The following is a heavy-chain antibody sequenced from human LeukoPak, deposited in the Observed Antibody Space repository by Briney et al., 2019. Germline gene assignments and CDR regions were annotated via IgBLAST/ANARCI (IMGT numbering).Heavy chain of an antibody. CDR2: IYYTGTT. J-gene: IGHJ4*02. Sequence: SETLSLTCTVSGGSISSYYWSWIRQPPGKGLEWIGYIYYTGTTKYNPSLTSRVTISIDTSKNQFSLKLSSVTAADTAVYYCATSVGTTGATWGQGTLVIVSS. V-gene: IGHV4-59*08. CDR1: GGSISSYY. CDR3: ATSVGTTGAT. D-gene: IGHD1-1*01.